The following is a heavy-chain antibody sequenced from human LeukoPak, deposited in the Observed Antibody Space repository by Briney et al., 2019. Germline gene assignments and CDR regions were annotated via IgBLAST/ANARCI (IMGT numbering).Heavy chain of an antibody. CDR2: ISSSGSTI. J-gene: IGHJ3*02. CDR1: GFTFSDYY. CDR3: AKPARTDAFDI. D-gene: IGHD1-14*01. Sequence: GGSLRLSRAASGFTFSDYYMSWIRQAPGKGLEWVSYISSSGSTIYYADSVKGRFTISRDNAKNSLYLQMNSLRAEDTAVYYCAKPARTDAFDIWGQGTMITVSS. V-gene: IGHV3-11*01.